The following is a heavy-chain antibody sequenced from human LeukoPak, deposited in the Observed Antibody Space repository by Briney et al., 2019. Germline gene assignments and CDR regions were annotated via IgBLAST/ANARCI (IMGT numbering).Heavy chain of an antibody. J-gene: IGHJ2*01. CDR3: ARELVSLGTGYFDL. D-gene: IGHD7-27*01. CDR1: GFTFGTYG. Sequence: GGSLRLSCEASGFTFGTYGMTWVRQAPGKGLEWVSGITGSSTWTYYADSVRGRLTISRDNSKNTLHLQMNSLTADDTAIYYCARELVSLGTGYFDLWGRGTLVTVSS. CDR2: ITGSSTWT. V-gene: IGHV3-23*01.